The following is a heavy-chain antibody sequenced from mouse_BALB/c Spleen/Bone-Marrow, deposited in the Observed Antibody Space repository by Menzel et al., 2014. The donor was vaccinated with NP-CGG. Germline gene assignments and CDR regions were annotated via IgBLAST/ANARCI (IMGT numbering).Heavy chain of an antibody. V-gene: IGHV5-6-4*01. J-gene: IGHJ4*01. CDR2: ITSVGVYT. Sequence: DVMLVESGGGLVKPGGSLNLACAASGFTFSSYTMSWARQTPEKRLEWVATITSVGVYTYYPDSLKVQFITSRDNAKNTLYLQMSSQKSEDTAMYYCTRDLYDGYSYYAMVYWGQGTAVTVSS. CDR3: TRDLYDGYSYYAMVY. D-gene: IGHD2-3*01. CDR1: GFTFSSYT.